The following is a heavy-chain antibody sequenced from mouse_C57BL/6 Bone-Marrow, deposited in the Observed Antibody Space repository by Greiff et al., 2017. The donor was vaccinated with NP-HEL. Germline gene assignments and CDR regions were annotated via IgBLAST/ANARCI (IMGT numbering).Heavy chain of an antibody. Sequence: QVQLQQPGAGLVKPGASVKLSCKASGYTFTSYWMHWVKQRPGQGLEWIGMIHPNSGSTNYNEKFKSKATLTVDKSSSTAYMQLSSLTSEDSAVYYCARVTTVLFDYWGQGTTLTVSS. J-gene: IGHJ2*01. D-gene: IGHD1-1*01. CDR1: GYTFTSYW. V-gene: IGHV1-64*01. CDR3: ARVTTVLFDY. CDR2: IHPNSGST.